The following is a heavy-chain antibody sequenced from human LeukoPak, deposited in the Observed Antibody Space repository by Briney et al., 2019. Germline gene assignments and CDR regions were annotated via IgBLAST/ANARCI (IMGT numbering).Heavy chain of an antibody. D-gene: IGHD2-2*03. CDR3: ARGVDAGYDF. CDR1: GYTFTSYD. Sequence: ASAKVSCKASGYTFTSYDINWVRQATGQGLEWMGWMSPTSGNTGYAQKFQGRVTMTRDTSISTAYMELSSLTSEDTAMYYCARGVDAGYDFWGQGALVTVSS. CDR2: MSPTSGNT. J-gene: IGHJ4*02. V-gene: IGHV1-8*01.